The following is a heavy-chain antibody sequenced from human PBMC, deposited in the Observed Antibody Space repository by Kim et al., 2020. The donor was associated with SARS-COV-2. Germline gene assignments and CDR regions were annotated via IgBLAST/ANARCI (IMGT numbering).Heavy chain of an antibody. V-gene: IGHV4-31*03. CDR1: GGSISSGGYY. J-gene: IGHJ5*02. CDR2: IYYSGST. CDR3: ARGAEQLGPGARGSYNWFDP. D-gene: IGHD6-13*01. Sequence: SETLSLTCTVSGGSISSGGYYWSWIRQHPGKGLEWIGYIYYSGSTYYNPSLKSRVTISVDTSKNQFSLKLSSVTAADTAVYYCARGAEQLGPGARGSYNWFDPWGQGTLVTVSS.